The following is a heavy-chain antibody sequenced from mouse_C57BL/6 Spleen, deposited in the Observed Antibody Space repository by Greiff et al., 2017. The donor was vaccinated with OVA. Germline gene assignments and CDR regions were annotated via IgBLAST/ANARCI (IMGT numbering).Heavy chain of an antibody. CDR3: ARNWGYYAMDY. CDR2: IWSGGST. Sequence: QVQLKQSGPGLVQPSQCLSITCTVSGFSLTSYGVHWVRQSPGKGLEWLGVIWSGGSTDYNAAFISRLSISKDNSKSQVFFRMNSMQADDTAIYYSARNWGYYAMDYWGQVTSVTVSS. J-gene: IGHJ4*01. CDR1: GFSLTSYG. V-gene: IGHV2-2*01.